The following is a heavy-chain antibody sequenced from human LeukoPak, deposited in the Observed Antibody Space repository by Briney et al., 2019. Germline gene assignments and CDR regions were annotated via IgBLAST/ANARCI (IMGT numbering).Heavy chain of an antibody. CDR3: ASPRGFSYGYFDY. CDR1: GGSISSGGYY. D-gene: IGHD5-18*01. Sequence: SETLSLTCTVSGGSISSGGYYWSWIRQHPGKGLEWIGYIYYSGSTYYNPSLKSRVTISVDTSKNQFSLTLGSVSATDTAVYYCASPRGFSYGYFDYWGQGTLVTVSS. J-gene: IGHJ4*02. CDR2: IYYSGST. V-gene: IGHV4-31*03.